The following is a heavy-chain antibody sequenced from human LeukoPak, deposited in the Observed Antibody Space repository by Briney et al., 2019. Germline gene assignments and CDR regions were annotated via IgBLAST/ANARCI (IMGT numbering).Heavy chain of an antibody. CDR2: ISSSSSYI. J-gene: IGHJ4*02. CDR3: ARDERGYFLV. Sequence: GGSLRLSCAASGFTFSSSGMHWVRQAPGKGLEWVSSISSSSSYIYYADSVKGRFTISRDNAKNSLYLQMNSLRAEDTAVYYCARDERGYFLVWGQGTLVTVSS. CDR1: GFTFSSSG. D-gene: IGHD3-9*01. V-gene: IGHV3-21*01.